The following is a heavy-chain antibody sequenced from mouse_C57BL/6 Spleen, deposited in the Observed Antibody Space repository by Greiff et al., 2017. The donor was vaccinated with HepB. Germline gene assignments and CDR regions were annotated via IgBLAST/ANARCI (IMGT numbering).Heavy chain of an antibody. D-gene: IGHD5-1*01. CDR2: IDPEDGDT. Sequence: VQLQQSGAELVRPGASVKLSCTASGFNINDYYMHWVEQWPEQGLEWIGRIDPEDGDTEYAPKFQGKATMTADTSSNTAYLQLSSRTSVDTAVCYCTTNLPPRGFAYWGQGTLGTGSA. J-gene: IGHJ3*01. CDR1: GFNINDYY. V-gene: IGHV14-1*01. CDR3: TTNLPPRGFAY.